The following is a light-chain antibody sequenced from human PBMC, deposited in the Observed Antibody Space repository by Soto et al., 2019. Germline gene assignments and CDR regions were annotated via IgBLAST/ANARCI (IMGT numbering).Light chain of an antibody. CDR3: SSYTSSSVV. CDR2: DVS. J-gene: IGLJ2*01. Sequence: QSVLTQPASVSGSPGQSITISCTGTSSDVGCYNYVSWYQQHPGKAPKLMIYDVSNRPSVVSNRFSGSKSGNTASLTISGLQAEDEADYYCSSYTSSSVVFGGGTKLTVL. V-gene: IGLV2-14*01. CDR1: SSDVGCYNY.